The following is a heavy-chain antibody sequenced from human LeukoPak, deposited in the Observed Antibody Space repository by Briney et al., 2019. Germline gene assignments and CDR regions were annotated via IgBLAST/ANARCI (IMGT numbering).Heavy chain of an antibody. CDR1: GFTFSSYG. D-gene: IGHD5-12*01. CDR2: IQYDGSHK. CDR3: AKGSGYEHNYYYYYMDV. V-gene: IGHV3-30*02. Sequence: GGSLRLSCAASGFTFSSYGMHWVRQPPGKGLEWVAFIQYDGSHKYYADSVKGRFTISRDNSKNTLYLQMNSLRAEDTAVYYCAKGSGYEHNYYYYYMDVWGKGTTVTISS. J-gene: IGHJ6*03.